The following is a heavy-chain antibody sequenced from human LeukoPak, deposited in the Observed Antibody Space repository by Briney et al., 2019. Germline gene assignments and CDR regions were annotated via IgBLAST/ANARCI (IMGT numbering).Heavy chain of an antibody. V-gene: IGHV4-39*01. Sequence: SETLSLTCTVSGGSISSSSYYWGWIRQPPEKGLEWIGSIYYSGSTYYNPSLKSRVTISVDTSKNQFSLKLSSVTAADTAVYYCARSIVATISNWFDPWGQGTLVTVSS. CDR3: ARSIVATISNWFDP. CDR2: IYYSGST. J-gene: IGHJ5*02. CDR1: GGSISSSSYY. D-gene: IGHD5-12*01.